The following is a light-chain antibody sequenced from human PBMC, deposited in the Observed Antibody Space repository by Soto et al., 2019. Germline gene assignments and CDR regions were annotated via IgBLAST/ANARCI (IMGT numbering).Light chain of an antibody. Sequence: EIVLTQSPATLSLSPGERATVSCRASQSVSSYLARYQQQPGQAPRLLIYDASNRATGIPARFSGSGSGTDFTLTISSLVPEDFAVYYCQQLSNWPPTFGQGTKVEIK. J-gene: IGKJ1*01. V-gene: IGKV3-11*01. CDR2: DAS. CDR1: QSVSSY. CDR3: QQLSNWPPT.